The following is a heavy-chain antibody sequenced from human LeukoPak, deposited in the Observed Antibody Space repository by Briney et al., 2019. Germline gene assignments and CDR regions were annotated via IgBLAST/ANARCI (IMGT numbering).Heavy chain of an antibody. J-gene: IGHJ3*02. V-gene: IGHV3-74*01. D-gene: IGHD3-10*01. CDR1: GFTFSSYW. CDR2: INTDGSST. CDR3: ARSYSGTFDI. Sequence: TGGSLRLSCAASGFTFSSYWMHWVRHAPGKGLVWVSRINTDGSSTRYPDSVKGRFTISRDNAKNTLYLQMNSLRAEDTAVYYCARSYSGTFDIWGQGTMVTVSS.